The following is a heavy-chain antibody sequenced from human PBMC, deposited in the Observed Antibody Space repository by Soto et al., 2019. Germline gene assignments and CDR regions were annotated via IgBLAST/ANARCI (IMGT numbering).Heavy chain of an antibody. J-gene: IGHJ4*02. CDR1: GFTFSSYA. V-gene: IGHV3-64*01. Sequence: GGSLRLSCAASGFTFSSYAMHWVRQAPGKGLEYVSAISSNGGSTYYANSVKGRFTISRDNSKNTLYLQMGSLRAEDMAVYYCACSMVRGVIITNTFDYWGQGTLVTVSS. CDR3: ACSMVRGVIITNTFDY. CDR2: ISSNGGST. D-gene: IGHD3-10*01.